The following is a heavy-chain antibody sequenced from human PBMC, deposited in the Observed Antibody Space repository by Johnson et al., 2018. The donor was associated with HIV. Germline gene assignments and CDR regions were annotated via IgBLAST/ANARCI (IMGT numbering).Heavy chain of an antibody. CDR2: INWNGGSR. V-gene: IGHV3-20*04. J-gene: IGHJ3*02. CDR1: GFTFDDYG. D-gene: IGHD3-22*01. Sequence: EVQLVESGGGVVRPGGSLRLSCAASGFTFDDYGMSLVRQAPGKGLEWVAGINWNGGSRGYADSVKGRFTISRDNAKNSLYLQMNSLRAEDTALYYCARGGRYYDPGAFDIWGQGAMVTVSS. CDR3: ARGGRYYDPGAFDI.